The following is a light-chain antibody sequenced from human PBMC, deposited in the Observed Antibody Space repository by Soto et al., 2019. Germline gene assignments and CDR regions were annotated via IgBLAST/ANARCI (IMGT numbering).Light chain of an antibody. V-gene: IGKV3D-15*01. CDR2: GAS. CDR1: QSVRTY. J-gene: IGKJ5*01. CDR3: QQYTNWPPNT. Sequence: THSQVTLDLSQGDRAILSCRDSQSVRTYLAWYQVKPGQAPRLLIFGASNRATGVPARFSGSGSGTEFTLTISSLQSEDFAVYYCQQYTNWPPNTFGQGTRLEIK.